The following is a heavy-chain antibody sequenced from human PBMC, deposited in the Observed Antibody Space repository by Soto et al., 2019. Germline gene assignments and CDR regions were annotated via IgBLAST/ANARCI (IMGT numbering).Heavy chain of an antibody. CDR3: ARYRVVVSQGFGGAAY. V-gene: IGHV1-18*04. J-gene: IGHJ4*02. CDR2: SSAYNGNT. CDR1: GYTFTSYG. Sequence: QVQLVQSGAEVKKPGASVKVSCKASGYTFTSYGISWVRQAHGQGLEWMGWSSAYNGNTKYAQKIQGRVTMTTDTSTSTAYMELRSLRSDDTAVYYCARYRVVVSQGFGGAAYWGQGTLVTVSS. D-gene: IGHD2-2*01.